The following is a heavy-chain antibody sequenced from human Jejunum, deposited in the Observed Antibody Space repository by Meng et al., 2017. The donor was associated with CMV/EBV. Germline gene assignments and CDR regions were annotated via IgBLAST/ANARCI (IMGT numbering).Heavy chain of an antibody. CDR3: ARDGGTTVATYIDF. CDR1: GFTVSDNY. Sequence: SGFTVSDNYMSWVRQAPGKSLEWVTSLYSGGATYYTHSVVSRFTVSRDTSKNTLYLQMNNLRTDDSAIYYCARDGGTTVATYIDFWGQGSLVTVSS. J-gene: IGHJ4*02. CDR2: LYSGGAT. V-gene: IGHV3-53*05. D-gene: IGHD4-23*01.